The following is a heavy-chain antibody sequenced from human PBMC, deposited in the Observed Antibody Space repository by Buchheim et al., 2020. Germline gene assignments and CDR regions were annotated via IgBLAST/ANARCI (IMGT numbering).Heavy chain of an antibody. V-gene: IGHV3-7*01. CDR3: ARGGPQYYYDSRGFDY. D-gene: IGHD3-22*01. J-gene: IGHJ4*02. CDR1: GFTFSSYW. Sequence: EVQLVESGGGLVQPGGSLRLSCAASGFTFSSYWMSWVRQAPGKGLEWVANIKQDGSEKYYVDSVKGRFTISRDNAKNSLYLQTNTLRAEDTAVYYCARGGPQYYYDSRGFDYWGQGTL. CDR2: IKQDGSEK.